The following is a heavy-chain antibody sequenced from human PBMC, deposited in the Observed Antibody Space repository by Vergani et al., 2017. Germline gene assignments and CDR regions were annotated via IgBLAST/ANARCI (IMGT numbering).Heavy chain of an antibody. Sequence: VQLVESGGRLVQPGGSLRLSCVASGFAFSRYAISWVRQAPGKGLEWVSGLTASGSGISYADSVRGRFTISRDNSKNTLFLQMDSLRAEDTAVYYCAKSGWLQHFGAHYFDSWGQGILVTVSS. CDR2: LTASGSGI. J-gene: IGHJ4*02. CDR3: AKSGWLQHFGAHYFDS. CDR1: GFAFSRYA. V-gene: IGHV3-23*04. D-gene: IGHD5-24*01.